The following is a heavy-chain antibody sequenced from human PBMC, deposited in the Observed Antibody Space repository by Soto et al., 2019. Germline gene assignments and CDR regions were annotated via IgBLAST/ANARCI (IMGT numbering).Heavy chain of an antibody. CDR2: IYYSGST. CDR3: ARESGSYDPLDY. V-gene: IGHV4-59*01. CDR1: GVSISGYY. Sequence: KPSETLSLTCTVSGVSISGYYWSWIRQPPGKGLEWIGYIYYSGSTRYNPSLKSRVTISIDTSKSQFSMKMTSVTAADTAMYYCARESGSYDPLDYWGQGTLVTVSS. D-gene: IGHD1-26*01. J-gene: IGHJ4*02.